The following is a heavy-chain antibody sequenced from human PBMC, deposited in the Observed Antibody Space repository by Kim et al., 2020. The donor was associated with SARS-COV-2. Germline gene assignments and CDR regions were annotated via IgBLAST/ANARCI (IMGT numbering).Heavy chain of an antibody. CDR2: IYYSGST. J-gene: IGHJ4*02. CDR3: ARVQLRVGGVDY. V-gene: IGHV4-39*07. D-gene: IGHD2-8*02. CDR1: GGSISSSSYY. Sequence: SETLSLTCTVSGGSISSSSYYWGWIRQPPGKGLEWIGSIYYSGSTYYNPSLKSRVTISVDTSKNQFSLKLSSVTAADTAVYYCARVQLRVGGVDYWGQGTLVTVSS.